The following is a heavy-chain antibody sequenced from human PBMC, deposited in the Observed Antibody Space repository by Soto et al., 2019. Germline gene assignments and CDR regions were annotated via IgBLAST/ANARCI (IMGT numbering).Heavy chain of an antibody. CDR1: GFTFSSYA. Sequence: PGGSLRLSCAASGFTFSSYALHWVRQAPGKGLEWVAVISYDGSNKYYADSVKGRFTISRDNSKNTLYLQMNSLRAEDTAVYYCAEQPNGGSSIDYWGQGTLVTVSS. D-gene: IGHD1-26*01. V-gene: IGHV3-30-3*01. CDR2: ISYDGSNK. CDR3: AEQPNGGSSIDY. J-gene: IGHJ4*02.